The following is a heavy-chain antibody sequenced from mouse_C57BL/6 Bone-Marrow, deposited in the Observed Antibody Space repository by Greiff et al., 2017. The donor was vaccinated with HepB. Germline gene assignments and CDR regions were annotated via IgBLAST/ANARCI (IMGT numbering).Heavy chain of an antibody. V-gene: IGHV1-9*01. CDR3: ARENYYGSSYDDYAMDY. D-gene: IGHD1-1*01. CDR1: GYKFTGYW. CDR2: ILPGSGST. J-gene: IGHJ4*01. Sequence: QVQLQQSGAELLKPGASVKLSCKATGYKFTGYWIEWVKQRPGHGLEWIGEILPGSGSTNYNEKFKGKATFTADTSSNTAYMQLSSLTTEDSAIYYCARENYYGSSYDDYAMDYWGQGTSVTVSS.